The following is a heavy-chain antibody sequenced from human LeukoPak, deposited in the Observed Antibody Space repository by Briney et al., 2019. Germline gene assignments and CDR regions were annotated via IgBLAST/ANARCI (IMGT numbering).Heavy chain of an antibody. V-gene: IGHV1-2*02. D-gene: IGHD1-14*01. CDR1: GYTFTGYY. CDR2: INLNSGDT. CDR3: ASWAGGNAPVASFDY. Sequence: GASVEVSCKPSGYTFTGYYMHWMRQAPGQGVEWVGWINLNSGDTNYAQKFQGRVTITRDTSISTAYMELRRLRSDDTAVYYCASWAGGNAPVASFDYWGQGTLVTVSS. J-gene: IGHJ4*02.